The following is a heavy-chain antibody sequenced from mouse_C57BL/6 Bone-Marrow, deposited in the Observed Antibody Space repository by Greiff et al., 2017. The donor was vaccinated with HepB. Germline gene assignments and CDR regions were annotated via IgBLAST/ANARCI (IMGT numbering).Heavy chain of an antibody. V-gene: IGHV1-18*01. D-gene: IGHD1-1*01. CDR1: GYTFTDYN. J-gene: IGHJ1*03. Sequence: EVQLQQSGPELVKPGASVKIPCKASGYTFTDYNMDWVKQSHGKSLEWIGDINPNNGGTIYNQKFKGKATLTVDKPSSTAYMELRSLTSEDTAVYYCARYGLITTVVADWYVDVWGTGTTVTVSS. CDR2: INPNNGGT. CDR3: ARYGLITTVVADWYVDV.